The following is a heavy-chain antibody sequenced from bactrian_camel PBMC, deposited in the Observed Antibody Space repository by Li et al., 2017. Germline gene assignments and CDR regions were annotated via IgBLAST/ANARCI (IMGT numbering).Heavy chain of an antibody. Sequence: HVQPVESGGGSVQAGGSLRLSCAYSGASYSSNCMGWFRQAPGKEREAVATIGNDGPTGYADSVKGRFTISKDNAKSTLYLEMKEMKPEDTAMYYCAADYFVELRIPPQRIGYWGQGTQVTVS. CDR3: AADYFVELRIPPQRIGY. V-gene: IGHV3S55*01. CDR1: GASYSSNC. D-gene: IGHD1*01. CDR2: IGNDGPT. J-gene: IGHJ6*01.